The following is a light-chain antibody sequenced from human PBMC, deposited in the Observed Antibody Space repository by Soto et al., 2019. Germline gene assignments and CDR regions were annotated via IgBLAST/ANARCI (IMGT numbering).Light chain of an antibody. CDR1: SSDVGNYNL. CDR2: EDS. J-gene: IGLJ1*01. Sequence: QSALTQPAAVSGSPGQSITISCTGTSSDVGNYNLVSWYQQHPGKTPKLMIYEDSKRPSGVSNRFSGSKSGNTASLAIRGLQSEDEADYYCAAWDDSLNGFYVFGTGTKLTVL. CDR3: AAWDDSLNGFYV. V-gene: IGLV2-14*02.